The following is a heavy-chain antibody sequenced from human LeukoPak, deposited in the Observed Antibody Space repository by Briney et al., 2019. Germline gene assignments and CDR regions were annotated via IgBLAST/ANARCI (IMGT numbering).Heavy chain of an antibody. V-gene: IGHV3-21*01. CDR2: INSNSSYI. D-gene: IGHD2-2*02. CDR1: GFTFSSYS. J-gene: IGHJ4*02. CDR3: ARDNTYMFDY. Sequence: GGSLRLSCAASGFTFSSYSMNWVRQAPGKGLEWVSSINSNSSYIYYTDSVKGRFTISRDNAKNSLYLQMNSLRAEDTAVYYCARDNTYMFDYWGQGTQVTVSS.